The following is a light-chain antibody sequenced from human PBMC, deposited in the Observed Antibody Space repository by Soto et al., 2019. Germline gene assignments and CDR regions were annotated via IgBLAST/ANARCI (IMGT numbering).Light chain of an antibody. CDR3: SSYTSSSPGV. V-gene: IGLV2-14*01. CDR1: NSDVGGYNY. Sequence: QSVLTQPASVSGSPGQSITISCTGTNSDVGGYNYVSWYQQHPGKAPKLMIYEVSNRPSGVSNRFSGSKSGNTASLTISGLQAEDEADYYCSSYTSSSPGVFGGGTKLTVL. CDR2: EVS. J-gene: IGLJ3*02.